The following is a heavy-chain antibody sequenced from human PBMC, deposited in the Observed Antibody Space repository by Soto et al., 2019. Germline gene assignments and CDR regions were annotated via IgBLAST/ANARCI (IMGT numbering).Heavy chain of an antibody. V-gene: IGHV3-30-3*01. CDR2: ISYDGTNK. Sequence: QLQLVESGGGVVQPGRSLRLSCAASGFTFSNYAMHWVRQAPGKGLEWVAVISYDGTNKYYADSVKGRFTISRDNSKNTLSLQMNSLRTEDTAVYYCAIGLADIVVVITGVDCCGQGTLVTVSS. CDR1: GFTFSNYA. D-gene: IGHD2-21*01. J-gene: IGHJ4*02. CDR3: AIGLADIVVVITGVDC.